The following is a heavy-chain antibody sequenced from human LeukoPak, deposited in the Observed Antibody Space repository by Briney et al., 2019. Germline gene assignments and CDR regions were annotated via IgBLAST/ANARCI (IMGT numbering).Heavy chain of an antibody. CDR3: EKDQGGKPPHYFDP. J-gene: IGHJ4*02. CDR1: GFTFSSSA. Sequence: GGSLRLSCAASGFTFSSSAMSWVRQVPGKGLEWVSGISASGGSTSYADSVRGRFTISRDNSKNTLYVQMNSLRDEDTAVYYCEKDQGGKPPHYFDPGGQGTLATVS. V-gene: IGHV3-23*01. CDR2: ISASGGST. D-gene: IGHD3-16*01.